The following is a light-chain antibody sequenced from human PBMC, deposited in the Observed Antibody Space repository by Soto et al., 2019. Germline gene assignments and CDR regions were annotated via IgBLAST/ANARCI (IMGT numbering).Light chain of an antibody. CDR1: QRVSSTF. CDR2: GAS. J-gene: IGKJ1*01. V-gene: IGKV3-20*01. CDR3: QQYESSRT. Sequence: EIVLTQSPGTLSLSPGDRATLSCRASQRVSSTFLAWYQQKPGQAPSVVIYGASTMATGIPDRFSGSGSGTDFTLTISRMEPEDFAVYYCQQYESSRTFGQGPKVEMK.